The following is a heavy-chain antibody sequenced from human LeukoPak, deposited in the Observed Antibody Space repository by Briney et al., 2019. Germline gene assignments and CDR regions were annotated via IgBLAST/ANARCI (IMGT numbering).Heavy chain of an antibody. CDR3: ARHSDWRFDY. D-gene: IGHD3-9*01. V-gene: IGHV5-51*01. J-gene: IGHJ4*02. Sequence: GESLKISCKGSGYSFTSYWIAWVRQMPGKGLEWMGIIYPADSDTSYSPSFQGQVTISADKSISTAYLQWSSLKASNTAMYYCARHSDWRFDYWGQGTLVTVSS. CDR1: GYSFTSYW. CDR2: IYPADSDT.